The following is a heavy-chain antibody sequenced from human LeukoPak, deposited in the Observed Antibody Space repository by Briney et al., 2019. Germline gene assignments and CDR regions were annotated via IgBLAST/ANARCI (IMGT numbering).Heavy chain of an antibody. CDR3: ARDGPPAGAGDFDY. V-gene: IGHV3-48*01. Sequence: GGSLRLSCAASGFSPRTCSMGWVRQAPGKGLEWVSYIGSTSIYADSVKGRFTISRDNAKNTLYLQMNSLRAEDTAVYYCARDGPPAGAGDFDYWGQGTPVTVSS. D-gene: IGHD2-2*01. J-gene: IGHJ4*02. CDR1: GFSPRTCS. CDR2: IGSTSI.